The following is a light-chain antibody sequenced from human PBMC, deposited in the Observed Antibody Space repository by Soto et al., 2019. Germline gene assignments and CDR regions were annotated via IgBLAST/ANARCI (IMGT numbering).Light chain of an antibody. J-gene: IGLJ1*01. Sequence: ALTQPASVSGSPGQSITISCTGTSSDVGSYNLVSWYQQHPGKAPKLMIYEGSKRPSGVSNCFSGSKSGNTASLTISGLQAEDEADYYCCSYAGSSTFVFGTGTKVTVL. CDR3: CSYAGSSTFV. CDR2: EGS. CDR1: SSDVGSYNL. V-gene: IGLV2-23*03.